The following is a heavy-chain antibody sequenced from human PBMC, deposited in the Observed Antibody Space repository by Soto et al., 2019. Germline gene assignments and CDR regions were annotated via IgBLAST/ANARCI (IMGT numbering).Heavy chain of an antibody. Sequence: PGGSLRLSCAASGFTFSTYAMNWVRQAPGKGLEWVSTISVSGGSTYYADSVKGRFTISRDNSRNTVHLQMNSLRAEDTAMYYCATRHLPYCSDGTRNLVDFWGQGSLVIVSS. CDR1: GFTFSTYA. CDR2: ISVSGGST. V-gene: IGHV3-23*01. D-gene: IGHD2-15*01. J-gene: IGHJ4*02. CDR3: ATRHLPYCSDGTRNLVDF.